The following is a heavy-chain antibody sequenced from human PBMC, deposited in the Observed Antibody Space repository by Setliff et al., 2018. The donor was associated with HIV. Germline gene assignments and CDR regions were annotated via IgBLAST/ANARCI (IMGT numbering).Heavy chain of an antibody. CDR3: ARPNYYDSSGSFDY. V-gene: IGHV3-48*03. CDR2: ISSSGTTI. Sequence: GESLKISCAASGFTFSNYEMNWVRQAPGKGLEWVSYISSSGTTIYYADSVKGRFTISRDNAKNSLYPQMNSLRAEDTAVYYCARPNYYDSSGSFDYWGQGTLVTVSS. D-gene: IGHD3-22*01. J-gene: IGHJ4*02. CDR1: GFTFSNYE.